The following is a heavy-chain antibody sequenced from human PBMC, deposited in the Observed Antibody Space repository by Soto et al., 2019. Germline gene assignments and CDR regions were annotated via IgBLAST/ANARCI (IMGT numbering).Heavy chain of an antibody. V-gene: IGHV3-74*01. CDR2: VNSDGSST. D-gene: IGHD5-18*01. CDR1: GFTFSSYL. CDR3: ARVGVDTPVVDGGYFYYGMDV. J-gene: IGHJ6*02. Sequence: PGGSLRLSCAASGFTFSSYLMHWVRETPGKGLVWVSRVNSDGSSTRYADSVKGRFTISRDNAKNTVYLQMNSLRAEGTAVYYCARVGVDTPVVDGGYFYYGMDVWGQGTTVTV.